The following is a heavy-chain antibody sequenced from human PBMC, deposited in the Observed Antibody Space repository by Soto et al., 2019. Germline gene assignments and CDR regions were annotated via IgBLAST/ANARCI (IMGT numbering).Heavy chain of an antibody. CDR1: GFTFSSYW. Sequence: PGGSLRLSCAASGFTFSSYWMHWVRQAPGKGLVWVSRINNDGSSTNYADSVKGRFTISRDNAKNTLYLQVNSLRVEDTAVYYCARGAYMIRGIINYYFDYWGQGTLVTVSS. D-gene: IGHD3-10*01. CDR2: INNDGSST. CDR3: ARGAYMIRGIINYYFDY. J-gene: IGHJ4*02. V-gene: IGHV3-74*01.